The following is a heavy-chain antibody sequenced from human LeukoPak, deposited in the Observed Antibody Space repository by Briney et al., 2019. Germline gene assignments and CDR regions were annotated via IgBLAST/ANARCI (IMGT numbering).Heavy chain of an antibody. CDR2: IYYSGST. J-gene: IGHJ5*01. V-gene: IGHV4-59*06. D-gene: IGHD1-26*01. Sequence: SETLSLTCTVSGGSISSYYWSWIRQPAGKGLEWIGYIYYSGSTYYNPSLKSRVTISVDTSKNQFSLKLSSVTPEDTAVYYCARSSGWIDYWGHGTLVTVSS. CDR1: GGSISSYY. CDR3: ARSSGWIDY.